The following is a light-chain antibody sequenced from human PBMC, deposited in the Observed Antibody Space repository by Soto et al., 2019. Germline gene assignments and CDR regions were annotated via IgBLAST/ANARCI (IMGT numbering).Light chain of an antibody. V-gene: IGKV1-9*01. J-gene: IGKJ5*01. CDR3: QQANSFPIT. CDR1: QDISDY. Sequence: DIQLTQSPSLLPASLGDRVTITCRASQDISDYLAWYQQRPGKAPKLLIYAASSLQSGVPSRFRGSGSGTDFTLTLSSLQPEDFATYYCQQANSFPITFGQGTRLEIK. CDR2: AAS.